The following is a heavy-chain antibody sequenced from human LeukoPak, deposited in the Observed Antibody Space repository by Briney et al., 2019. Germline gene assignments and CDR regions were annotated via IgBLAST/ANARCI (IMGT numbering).Heavy chain of an antibody. D-gene: IGHD5-12*01. CDR2: INPAGSQK. J-gene: IGHJ5*02. V-gene: IGHV3-7*01. CDR3: ARYSGSFPGCLDP. Sequence: GGSLRLSCAAYGLTFSSSWMNWVRQAPGKGMEWVANINPAGSQKDYVDCVKGRFTISRDNAKNSVFLQMNSLRAEDTAVYYCARYSGSFPGCLDPWGPGTLVTVSS. CDR1: GLTFSSSW.